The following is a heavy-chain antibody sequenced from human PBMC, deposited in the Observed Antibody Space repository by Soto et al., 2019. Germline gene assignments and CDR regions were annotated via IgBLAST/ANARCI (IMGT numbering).Heavy chain of an antibody. CDR2: IIPILGIA. CDR3: ARDLPSSSIAARKAFDI. Sequence: VKVSCKASGGTFSSYTISWVRQAPGQGLEWMGRIIPILGIANYAQKFQGRVTITADKSTSTAYMELSSLRSEDTAVYYCARDLPSSSIAARKAFDIWGQGTMVTVSS. J-gene: IGHJ3*02. V-gene: IGHV1-69*10. D-gene: IGHD6-6*01. CDR1: GGTFSSYT.